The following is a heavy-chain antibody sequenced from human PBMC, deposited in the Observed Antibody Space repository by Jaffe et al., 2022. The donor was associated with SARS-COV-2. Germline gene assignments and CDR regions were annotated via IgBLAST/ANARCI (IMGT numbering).Heavy chain of an antibody. V-gene: IGHV3-30*18. Sequence: QVQLVESGGGVVQPGRSLRLSCAASGFTFSSYGMHWVRQAPGKGLEWVAVISYDGSNKYYADSVKGRFTISRDNSKNTLYLQMNSLRAEDTAVYYCAKDSKAARPSRYYYYGMDVWGQGTTVTVSS. CDR1: GFTFSSYG. CDR2: ISYDGSNK. D-gene: IGHD6-6*01. J-gene: IGHJ6*02. CDR3: AKDSKAARPSRYYYYGMDV.